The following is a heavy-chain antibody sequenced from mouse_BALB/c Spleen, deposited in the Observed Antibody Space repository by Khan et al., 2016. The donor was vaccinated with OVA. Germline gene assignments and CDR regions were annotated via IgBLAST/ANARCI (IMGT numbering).Heavy chain of an antibody. CDR1: GYSITSGYG. Sequence: EVQLQESGPGLVKPSQSLSLTCTVTGYSITSGYGWNWIRQFPGNQLEWMGYISYSGGTNYNPSLKSRSSITRDTSKNQFFLQLNSVTTEDTATYYCARTARIKYWGQGTTLTVSS. D-gene: IGHD1-2*01. CDR2: ISYSGGT. J-gene: IGHJ2*01. V-gene: IGHV3-2*02. CDR3: ARTARIKY.